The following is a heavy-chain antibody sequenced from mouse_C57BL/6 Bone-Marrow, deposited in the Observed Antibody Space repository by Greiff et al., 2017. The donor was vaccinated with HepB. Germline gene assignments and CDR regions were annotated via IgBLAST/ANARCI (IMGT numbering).Heavy chain of an antibody. V-gene: IGHV1-4*01. D-gene: IGHD2-4*01. Sequence: QVQLKESGAELARPGASVKMSCKASGYTFTSYTMHWVKQRPGQGLEWIGYINPSSGYTKYNQKFKDKATLTADKSSSTAYMQLSSLTSEDSAVYYCANQLRSFAYWGQGTLVTVSA. CDR2: INPSSGYT. CDR1: GYTFTSYT. CDR3: ANQLRSFAY. J-gene: IGHJ3*01.